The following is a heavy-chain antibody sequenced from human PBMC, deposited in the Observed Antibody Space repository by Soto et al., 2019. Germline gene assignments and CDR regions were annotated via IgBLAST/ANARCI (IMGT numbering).Heavy chain of an antibody. J-gene: IGHJ3*02. CDR3: ARDREVVVAAHDAFDI. D-gene: IGHD2-15*01. CDR1: GFTFSSFA. Sequence: PGGSLRLSCAASGFTFSSFAMSWLRQAPGKGLEWVSALSGSGGSTYYADSVKGRLTISRDNAKNSLYLQMNSLRAEDTAVYYCARDREVVVAAHDAFDIWGQGTMVTVSS. V-gene: IGHV3-23*01. CDR2: LSGSGGST.